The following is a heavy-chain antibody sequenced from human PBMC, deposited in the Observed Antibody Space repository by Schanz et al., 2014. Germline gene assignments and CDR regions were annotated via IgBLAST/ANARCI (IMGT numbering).Heavy chain of an antibody. V-gene: IGHV1-3*04. D-gene: IGHD5-12*01. CDR1: EYSFTSYS. CDR3: ARGICGYGANNYFDY. Sequence: QVQLVQSGAEVKRPGASVKLSCKASEYSFTSYSMQSVRQAPGQRLEWMGWINTGSGDTKYSQNFQGRVTITRDTSASTAYMKLSSLRAADTAVYSCARGICGYGANNYFDYWGQGTLVTVSS. CDR2: INTGSGDT. J-gene: IGHJ4*02.